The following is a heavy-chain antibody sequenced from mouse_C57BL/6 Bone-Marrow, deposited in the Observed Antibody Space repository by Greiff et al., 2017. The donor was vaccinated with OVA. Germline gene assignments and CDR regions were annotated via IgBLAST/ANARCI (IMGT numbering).Heavy chain of an antibody. CDR3: AREIDYFDY. Sequence: VQLQQSGPELVKPGASVKISCKASGYAFSSSWMNWVKQRPGKGLEWIGRIYPGDGDTNYNGKFKGKATLTADKSSSTAYMQLSSLTSEDSAVYFCAREIDYFDYWGQGTTLTVSS. J-gene: IGHJ2*01. V-gene: IGHV1-82*01. CDR2: IYPGDGDT. CDR1: GYAFSSSW.